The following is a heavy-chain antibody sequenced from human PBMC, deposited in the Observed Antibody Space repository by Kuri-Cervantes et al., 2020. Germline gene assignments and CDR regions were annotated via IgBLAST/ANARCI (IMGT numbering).Heavy chain of an antibody. CDR3: AKDRPRYCSRSSCHGAFYMDV. V-gene: IGHV4-34*01. J-gene: IGHJ6*03. Sequence: SQTLSLTCAVYGGSFSGYYWSWIRQPPEKGLEWIGEINHSGSTNYNASLKSRIIISVDTSKTQLSLKLRSVTAADTAVYYCAKDRPRYCSRSSCHGAFYMDVWGRGTTVTVSS. CDR1: GGSFSGYY. D-gene: IGHD2-2*01. CDR2: INHSGST.